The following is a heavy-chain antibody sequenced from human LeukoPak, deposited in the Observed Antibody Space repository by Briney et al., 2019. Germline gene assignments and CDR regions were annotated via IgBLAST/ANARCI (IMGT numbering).Heavy chain of an antibody. D-gene: IGHD3-22*01. CDR3: ARAVPHYYDSSGFDY. V-gene: IGHV4-59*01. CDR1: GGSISSYY. CDR2: IYYSGST. Sequence: SETLSLTCTVSGGSISSYYWSWIRQPPGKGLEWIGYIYYSGSTNYNPSLKSRVTISVDTSKNQFSLKLSSVTAADTAVYYCARAVPHYYDSSGFDYWGQGTLVTVSS. J-gene: IGHJ4*02.